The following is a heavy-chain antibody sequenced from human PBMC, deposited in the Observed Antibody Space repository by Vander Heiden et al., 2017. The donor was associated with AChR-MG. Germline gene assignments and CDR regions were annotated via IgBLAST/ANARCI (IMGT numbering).Heavy chain of an antibody. CDR3: VQRDATERLDS. Sequence: QITLKAPGPALVKPTQTLTLTCTFSGFSLKANAMGVSGIRHDPGKALEWLARNHWDDNKRYSPSLRNRLTITKDTSRNQVGLTTTNMDPVDTATYYCVQRDATERLDSWGQGTPVTVSS. D-gene: IGHD3-16*01. CDR2: NHWDDNK. J-gene: IGHJ4*02. V-gene: IGHV2-5*02. CDR1: GFSLKANAMG.